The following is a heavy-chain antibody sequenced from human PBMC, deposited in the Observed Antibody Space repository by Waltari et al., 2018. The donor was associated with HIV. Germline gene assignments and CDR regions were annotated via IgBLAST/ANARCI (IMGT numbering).Heavy chain of an antibody. D-gene: IGHD3-16*01. CDR2: LNPRSGDT. CDR3: HRPWDSDHWGSDL. CDR1: GYTFIGYS. Sequence: QDQLIQSGTEVKDPVASLRVSCKASGYTFIGYSIHWVRQAPGQGLEWMGDLNPRSGDTEYAQKFRGRVTLTGDTSVNTAYLDLKGLRFDDTATYFCHRPWDSDHWGSDLWGQGTLVIVS. J-gene: IGHJ4*01. V-gene: IGHV1-2*02.